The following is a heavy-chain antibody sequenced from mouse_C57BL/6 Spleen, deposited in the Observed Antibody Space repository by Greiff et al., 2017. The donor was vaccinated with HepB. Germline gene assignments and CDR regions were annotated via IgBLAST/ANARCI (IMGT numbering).Heavy chain of an antibody. CDR2: ISYDGSN. CDR1: GYSITSGYY. CDR3: ARDGGLARLDY. J-gene: IGHJ2*01. D-gene: IGHD1-1*01. V-gene: IGHV3-6*01. Sequence: EVQLQESGPGLVKPSQSLSLTCSVTGYSITSGYYWNWIRQFPGNKLEWMGYISYDGSNNYNPSLKNRISITRDTSKNQFFLKLNSVTTEDTATYYCARDGGLARLDYWGQGTTLTVSS.